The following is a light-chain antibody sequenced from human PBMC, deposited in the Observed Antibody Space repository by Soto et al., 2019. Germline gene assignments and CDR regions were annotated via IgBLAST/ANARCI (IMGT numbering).Light chain of an antibody. CDR2: AAS. V-gene: IGKV1-39*01. J-gene: IGKJ2*01. CDR1: QSISSY. CDR3: QQSYRTPYT. Sequence: DIQMTQSPSSLSASVGDRVTITCRASQSISSYLNWYQQKPGQAPKLLIYAASSLQSGVPSRFSGSESGTDFTLTISSLQPEDFATYYCQQSYRTPYTFGQGTKLEIK.